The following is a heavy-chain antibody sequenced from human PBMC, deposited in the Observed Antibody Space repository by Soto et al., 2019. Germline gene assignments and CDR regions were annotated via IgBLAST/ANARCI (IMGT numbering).Heavy chain of an antibody. J-gene: IGHJ5*02. CDR1: GFIFSNNA. D-gene: IGHD3-22*01. Sequence: EVQLLDSGGSLVQPGGSLRLSCAASGFIFSNNAMSWVRQAPGKGLEWVSIISGGGGTTYYADSVKGRFTISRDNAKDTLYLQMDSLRAEDTAVYYCAKFWNHYDTIESLPAVGEAWGQGTVVTVSS. CDR2: ISGGGGTT. CDR3: AKFWNHYDTIESLPAVGEA. V-gene: IGHV3-23*01.